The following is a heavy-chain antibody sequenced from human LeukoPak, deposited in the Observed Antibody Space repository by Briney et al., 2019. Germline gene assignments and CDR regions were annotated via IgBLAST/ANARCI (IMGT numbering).Heavy chain of an antibody. V-gene: IGHV3-23*01. J-gene: IGHJ4*02. D-gene: IGHD6-19*01. Sequence: GGSLRLSCAASGFTFSSYAMSWVRQAPGKGLEWVSIISDNGGVTFYADSVKGRFTISRGNSKNTLYLQMNSLRAEDTAVYYCARLNGVSVAGHFDYWGQGTLVTVSS. CDR3: ARLNGVSVAGHFDY. CDR1: GFTFSSYA. CDR2: ISDNGGVT.